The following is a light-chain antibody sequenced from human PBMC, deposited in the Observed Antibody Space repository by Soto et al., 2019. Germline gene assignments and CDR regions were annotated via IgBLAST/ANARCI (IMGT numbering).Light chain of an antibody. CDR2: WES. V-gene: IGKV4-1*01. CDR3: QKYYTTPRT. J-gene: IGKJ1*01. CDR1: QSVLYNSNNKTS. Sequence: DIVMTQSPDSLAVSLGERATINCKSSQSVLYNSNNKTSLAWYQQKPGQPPRLLIYWESTRGSGVPDRFSVSGSGTDFTLTISSRQAEDVAVYYCQKYYTTPRTFGQGTKVEIK.